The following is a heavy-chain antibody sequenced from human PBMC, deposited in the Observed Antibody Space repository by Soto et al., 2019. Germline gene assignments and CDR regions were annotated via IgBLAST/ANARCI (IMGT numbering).Heavy chain of an antibody. CDR2: MYNTGST. V-gene: IGHV4-59*01. Sequence: QVQLQESGPGLVKPSETLSLTCTVSGGAISRYYWRWIRQPPGKGLEWIGYMYNTGSTVYNPSFKKRVTISVDTSKNQFSLKFNSVTAADTAVYYCARDLWGYCGTDCFPLDVWGQGTTVTVSS. D-gene: IGHD2-21*02. CDR3: ARDLWGYCGTDCFPLDV. CDR1: GGAISRYY. J-gene: IGHJ6*02.